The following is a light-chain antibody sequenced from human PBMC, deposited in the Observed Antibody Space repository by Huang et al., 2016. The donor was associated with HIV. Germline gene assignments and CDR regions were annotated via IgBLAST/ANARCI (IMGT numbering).Light chain of an antibody. J-gene: IGKJ4*01. CDR1: RSVSTN. CDR2: GSS. Sequence: EIVMTQSPATLSVSPGERVTRSCRANRSVSTNLAWYQQRPGQAPMLLIYGSSTRAPGIPARFSGSGSGTDFSLTISSLQSEDFALYYCHQYNNWLLSFGGGTRVDI. CDR3: HQYNNWLLS. V-gene: IGKV3-15*01.